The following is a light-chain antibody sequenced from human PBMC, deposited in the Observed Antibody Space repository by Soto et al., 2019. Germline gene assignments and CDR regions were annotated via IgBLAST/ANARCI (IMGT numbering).Light chain of an antibody. Sequence: QSALTQPASVSGSPGQSIAISCTATSSDVGGYNSVSWYQQHPGKAPKLMIYDVTNRPSGVSNRFSGSKSGNTASLTISGLQAEDEADYYCSSYASGGTYVFGTGTKLTVL. J-gene: IGLJ1*01. V-gene: IGLV2-14*01. CDR3: SSYASGGTYV. CDR2: DVT. CDR1: SSDVGGYNS.